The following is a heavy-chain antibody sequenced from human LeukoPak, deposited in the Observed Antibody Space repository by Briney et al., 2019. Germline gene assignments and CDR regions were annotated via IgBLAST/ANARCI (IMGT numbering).Heavy chain of an antibody. Sequence: AASVTVSCKASGDTFINDYIHWVRQAPGQGLEWMGVSNPGGGATTYAQKFQGRVTMTRDMSTSTVYMELRSLRSADTAVYYCARGNDGWPHYYYYFMDVWGKGTTVTVSS. J-gene: IGHJ6*03. D-gene: IGHD1-1*01. V-gene: IGHV1-46*01. CDR3: ARGNDGWPHYYYYFMDV. CDR1: GDTFINDY. CDR2: SNPGGGAT.